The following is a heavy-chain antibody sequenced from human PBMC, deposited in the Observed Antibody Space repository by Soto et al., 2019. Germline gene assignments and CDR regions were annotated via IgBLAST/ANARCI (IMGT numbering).Heavy chain of an antibody. CDR3: ARHFSSSWLYYYYGMDV. CDR1: GYSFTSYW. V-gene: IGHV5-10-1*01. D-gene: IGHD6-13*01. Sequence: PGESLKISCKGSGYSFTSYWMSWVRQMPGKGLEWMGRIDPSDSYTNYSPSFQGHVTISADKSISTAYLQWSSLKASDTAMYYCARHFSSSWLYYYYGMDVWGQGTTVTVSS. J-gene: IGHJ6*02. CDR2: IDPSDSYT.